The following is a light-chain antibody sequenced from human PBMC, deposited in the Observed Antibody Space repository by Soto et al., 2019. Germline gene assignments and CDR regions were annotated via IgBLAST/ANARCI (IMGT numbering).Light chain of an antibody. Sequence: ETVLTQSPATLSLSPGERASLSCRASQSVSSYLAWYQQKPGQAPRLLIYDASNRATGIPARFSGSGSGTDFTRTISCVELEDFDVYYCHQRRHSITFGPGTKVDIK. V-gene: IGKV3-11*01. CDR2: DAS. CDR3: HQRRHSIT. J-gene: IGKJ3*01. CDR1: QSVSSY.